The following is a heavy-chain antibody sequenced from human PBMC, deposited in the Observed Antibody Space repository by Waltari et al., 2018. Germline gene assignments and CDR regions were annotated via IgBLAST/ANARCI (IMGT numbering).Heavy chain of an antibody. CDR2: INRDGSAT. Sequence: EVQLVESGGGLVQPGGALRLSCVVSGFTFRSPWMHWGRPVPGKGLVWVSRINRDGSATSYADSVKGRFTISRDNAKSTLYLQMNSLRDEDTAVYYCARALCYADSRGYDPTDYFASWGQCTGVTVAS. J-gene: IGHJ4*02. V-gene: IGHV3-74*01. CDR3: ARALCYADSRGYDPTDYFAS. D-gene: IGHD3-22*01. CDR1: GFTFRSPW.